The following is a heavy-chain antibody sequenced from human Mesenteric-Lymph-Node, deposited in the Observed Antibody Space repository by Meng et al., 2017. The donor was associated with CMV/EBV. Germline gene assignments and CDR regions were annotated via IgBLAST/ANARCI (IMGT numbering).Heavy chain of an antibody. D-gene: IGHD2-21*01. CDR1: GGTFSSYA. V-gene: IGHV1-69*05. Sequence: SVKVSCKASGGTFSSYAISWVRQAPGQGLEWMGGIIPIFGTANYAQKFQGRVTITTDKSTSTAYMELRSLRSEDTAVYYCAADSLGCGGECYYPFDFWGQGTLVTVSS. J-gene: IGHJ4*02. CDR2: IIPIFGTA. CDR3: AADSLGCGGECYYPFDF.